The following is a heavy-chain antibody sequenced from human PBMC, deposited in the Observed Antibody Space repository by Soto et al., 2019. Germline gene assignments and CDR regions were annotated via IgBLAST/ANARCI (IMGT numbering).Heavy chain of an antibody. J-gene: IGHJ5*02. D-gene: IGHD6-13*01. CDR1: CGSISSSIYY. CDR3: AAPGYSSSYVKNWFDP. CDR2: IYYSGST. V-gene: IGHV4-39*01. Sequence: SETLSRTCPVSCGSISSSIYYWGWIRQPPGKGLDWIGSIYYSGSTYYNPSLKSRVTISVETSNNQFSLKLSSVTAADTAVYYCAAPGYSSSYVKNWFDPWGQGTLVNVSS.